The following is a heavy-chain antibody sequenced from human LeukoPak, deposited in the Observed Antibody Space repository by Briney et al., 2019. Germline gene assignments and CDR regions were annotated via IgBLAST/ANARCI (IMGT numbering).Heavy chain of an antibody. J-gene: IGHJ4*02. CDR2: ISWNSGSI. CDR1: GFTFDDYA. Sequence: GGSLRLSCAASGFTFDDYAMHWVRQAPGKGLGWVSGISWNSGSIGYADSVKGRFTISRDNAKNSLYLQMNSLRAEDMALYYCAKDVRDYYDSSGYLDYWGQGTLVTVSS. D-gene: IGHD3-22*01. V-gene: IGHV3-9*03. CDR3: AKDVRDYYDSSGYLDY.